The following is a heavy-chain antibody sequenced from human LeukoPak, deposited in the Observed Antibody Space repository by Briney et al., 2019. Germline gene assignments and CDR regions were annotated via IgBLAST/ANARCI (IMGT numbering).Heavy chain of an antibody. D-gene: IGHD6-19*01. CDR3: ARSVMAGNQYNWFDP. V-gene: IGHV3-53*01. CDR1: GFTVSSNY. J-gene: IGHJ5*02. Sequence: PGGSLRLSCAASGFTVSSNYMSWVRQAPGKGLEWVSVIYSGGSTYYADSVKGRFTISRDNSKNTLYLQMNSLRAEDTAVYYCARSVMAGNQYNWFDPWGQGTLVTVSS. CDR2: IYSGGST.